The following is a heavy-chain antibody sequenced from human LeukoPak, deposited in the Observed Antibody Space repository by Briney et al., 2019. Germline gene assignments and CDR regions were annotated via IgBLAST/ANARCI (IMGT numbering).Heavy chain of an antibody. D-gene: IGHD3-22*01. Sequence: GGSLRLSCTVSGFTVISNSMSWVRQAPGKGLEWVSFIYSGGNTHYSDSVKGRFTISRDNSKNTLYLQMNSLRAEDTAVYYCARRAGDYSHPYDYWGQGTLVTVSS. J-gene: IGHJ4*02. CDR3: ARRAGDYSHPYDY. CDR2: IYSGGNT. V-gene: IGHV3-53*01. CDR1: GFTVISNS.